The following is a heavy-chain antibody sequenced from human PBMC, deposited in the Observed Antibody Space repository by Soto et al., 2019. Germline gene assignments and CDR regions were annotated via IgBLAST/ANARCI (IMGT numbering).Heavy chain of an antibody. CDR1: GYSFNMYW. CDR3: ARARVATPVVEDRFDI. V-gene: IGHV5-51*01. D-gene: IGHD5-12*01. Sequence: GEPLKICCKGSGYSFNMYWIAWVRQMPGKVLEYMGIIYPGDSDARYSPSFQGQVTISAEKSINTAYLQCSSLKASDTAIYYCARARVATPVVEDRFDIWGQCTLDTVSS. J-gene: IGHJ3*02. CDR2: IYPGDSDA.